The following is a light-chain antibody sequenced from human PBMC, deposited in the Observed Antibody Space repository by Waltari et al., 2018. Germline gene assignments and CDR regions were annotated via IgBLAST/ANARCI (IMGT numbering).Light chain of an antibody. Sequence: EIVLTRSPGTLSLSPGERVPLSGTASQSVGRSLVWYTQKPGQAPRLLMYGASIRATGIPDRFSGSGSGTDFSLTISRLEPEDFAVYYCQHHVRLPVTFGQGTKVEIK. J-gene: IGKJ1*01. CDR3: QHHVRLPVT. CDR2: GAS. CDR1: QSVGRS. V-gene: IGKV3-20*01.